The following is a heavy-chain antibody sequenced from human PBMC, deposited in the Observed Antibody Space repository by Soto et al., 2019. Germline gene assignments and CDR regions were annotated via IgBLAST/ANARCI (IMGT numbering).Heavy chain of an antibody. CDR1: GFTFSSYW. D-gene: IGHD2-2*01. J-gene: IGHJ6*03. Sequence: GGSLRLSCAASGFTFSSYWMSWVRQAPGKGLEWVANIKQDGSEKYYVDSVKGRFTISRDNAKNSLYLQMNSLRAEDTAVYYCARAGCGSSTSCHHNTYYYYYYMDVWGKGTTVTVSS. V-gene: IGHV3-7*01. CDR2: IKQDGSEK. CDR3: ARAGCGSSTSCHHNTYYYYYYMDV.